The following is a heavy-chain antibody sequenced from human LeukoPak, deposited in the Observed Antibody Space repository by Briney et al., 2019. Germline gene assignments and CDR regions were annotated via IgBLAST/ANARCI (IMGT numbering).Heavy chain of an antibody. Sequence: PLETLSLTCAVYGGSFSGYYWSWIRQPPGKGLEWIAEISPSGTSSYNPSLRSRVTVSVDSSRNQLSLELTSVTAADTAVYYCRLSFLELEDYWGQGTLVTVSS. CDR3: RLSFLELEDY. J-gene: IGHJ4*02. V-gene: IGHV4-34*01. CDR2: ISPSGTS. CDR1: GGSFSGYY. D-gene: IGHD3-3*01.